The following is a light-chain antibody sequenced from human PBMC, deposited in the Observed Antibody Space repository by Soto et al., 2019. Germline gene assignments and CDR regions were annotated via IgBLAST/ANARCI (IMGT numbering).Light chain of an antibody. CDR3: QAWDSSTWV. Sequence: SYELTQPPSVSVSPGQTASITCSGNKLQNQYASWYQQKPGQSPVLVIYQDTQRPSGIPERFSASNSGNTATLTISGTQALDEADYCCQAWDSSTWVFGGGTKLTVL. CDR1: KLQNQY. V-gene: IGLV3-1*01. CDR2: QDT. J-gene: IGLJ3*02.